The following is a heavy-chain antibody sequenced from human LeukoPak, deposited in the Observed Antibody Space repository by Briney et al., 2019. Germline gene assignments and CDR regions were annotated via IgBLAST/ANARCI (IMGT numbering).Heavy chain of an antibody. J-gene: IGHJ4*02. Sequence: PSGTLSLTCAVSGGSISSSNWWSWVRQPPGKGLEWIGEIYHSGSTNYNPSLKSRVTISVDKSKNQFSLKLSSVTAADTAVYYCARSPAMVRGVVDYWGQGTLVTVSS. CDR1: GGSISSSNW. V-gene: IGHV4-4*02. D-gene: IGHD3-10*01. CDR3: ARSPAMVRGVVDY. CDR2: IYHSGST.